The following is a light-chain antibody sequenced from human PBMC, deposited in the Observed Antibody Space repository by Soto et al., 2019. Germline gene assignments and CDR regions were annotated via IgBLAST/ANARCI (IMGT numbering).Light chain of an antibody. CDR3: SSFAGNNYVV. J-gene: IGLJ2*01. CDR1: SSDVGGYNY. CDR2: DVS. Sequence: QSALTQPPSASGSPGQSVTISCTGTSSDVGGYNYVSWYQQHPGKAPKLMISDVSKWPSGVPDRFSGSKSGNTASLTVSGLQDDDEADYYCSSFAGNNYVVFGGGTKLTVL. V-gene: IGLV2-8*01.